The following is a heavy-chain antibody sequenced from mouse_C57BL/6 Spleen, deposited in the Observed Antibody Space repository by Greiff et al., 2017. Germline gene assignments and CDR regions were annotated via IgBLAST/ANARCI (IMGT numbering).Heavy chain of an antibody. D-gene: IGHD4-1*01. CDR2: IDPSDSET. CDR3: AREYPANGDGFAY. CDR1: GYTFTSYW. J-gene: IGHJ3*01. Sequence: QVQLQQPGAELVRPGSSVKLSCKASGYTFTSYWMHWVKQRPIQGLEWIGNIDPSDSETHYNQKFKDKATLTVDKSSSTAYMQLSSLTSEDSAVYSCAREYPANGDGFAYWGQGTLGTVSA. V-gene: IGHV1-52*01.